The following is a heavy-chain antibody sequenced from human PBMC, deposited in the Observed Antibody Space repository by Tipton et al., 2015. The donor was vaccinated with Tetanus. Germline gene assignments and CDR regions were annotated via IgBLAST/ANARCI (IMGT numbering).Heavy chain of an antibody. J-gene: IGHJ3*02. CDR3: GGFSFSDDLDI. CDR2: IFNYGGT. D-gene: IGHD2-15*01. V-gene: IGHV3-53*01. Sequence: SLRLSRAASGFTVSNSYMTWVRQAPGKGLEWVSSIFNYGGTYSADSVKGRFTISRDNSKNTLYLQMNSLRAEDTAVYYCGGFSFSDDLDIWGRGTMVTVSS. CDR1: GFTVSNSY.